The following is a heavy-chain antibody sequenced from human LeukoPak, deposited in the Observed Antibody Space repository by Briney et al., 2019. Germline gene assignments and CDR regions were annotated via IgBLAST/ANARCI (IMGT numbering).Heavy chain of an antibody. D-gene: IGHD3-10*01. CDR1: GFTFSSYG. CDR3: AKQITMVRGVISPAFDI. Sequence: GGSLRLSCAASGFTFSSYGMHWVRQAPGKGLEWVAFIRYDGSNKYYADSVKGRFTISRDNSKNTLYLQMNSLRAEDTAVYYCAKQITMVRGVISPAFDIWGQGTMVTVSS. V-gene: IGHV3-30*02. CDR2: IRYDGSNK. J-gene: IGHJ3*02.